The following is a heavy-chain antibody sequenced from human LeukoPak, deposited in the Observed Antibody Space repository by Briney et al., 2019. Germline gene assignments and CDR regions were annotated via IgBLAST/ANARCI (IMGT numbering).Heavy chain of an antibody. Sequence: SETLSLTCTVSGDSISSFYWSWIRQPPGKGLEWIGYIYYSGSTNYNPSLKSRVTISVDTSKNQFSLKLSSVTAADTAVYYCARTLDDGTLDYWGQGSLVTVSS. J-gene: IGHJ4*02. CDR2: IYYSGST. V-gene: IGHV4-59*01. CDR3: ARTLDDGTLDY. D-gene: IGHD1-1*01. CDR1: GDSISSFY.